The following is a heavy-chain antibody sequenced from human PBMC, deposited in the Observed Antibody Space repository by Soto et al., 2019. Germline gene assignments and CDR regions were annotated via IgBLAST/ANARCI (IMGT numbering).Heavy chain of an antibody. CDR2: ISYDGSNK. D-gene: IGHD4-17*01. J-gene: IGHJ4*02. Sequence: QVQLVESGGGVVQPGRSLRLSCAASGFTFSSYGMHWVRQAPGKGLEWVAVISYDGSNKYYADSVKGRFTISRDNSKNTLYLQMNSLRAEDTAVYYYAKRGDYLGGVDYWGQGTLVTVSS. CDR1: GFTFSSYG. V-gene: IGHV3-30*18. CDR3: AKRGDYLGGVDY.